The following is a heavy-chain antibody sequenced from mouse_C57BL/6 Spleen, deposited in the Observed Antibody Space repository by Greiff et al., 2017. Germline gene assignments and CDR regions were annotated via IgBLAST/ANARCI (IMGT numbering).Heavy chain of an antibody. CDR2: IWRGGST. CDR1: GFSLTSHG. J-gene: IGHJ4*01. V-gene: IGHV2-5*01. D-gene: IGHD3-3*01. Sequence: VKLVESGPGLVQPSQSLSITCTVSGFSLTSHGVHWVRQSPGKGLEWLGVIWRGGSTDYNAAFMSRLSITKDNSKSQVFFKMNSLQADDTAIYYCAKKGLAMDYWGQGTSVTVSS. CDR3: AKKGLAMDY.